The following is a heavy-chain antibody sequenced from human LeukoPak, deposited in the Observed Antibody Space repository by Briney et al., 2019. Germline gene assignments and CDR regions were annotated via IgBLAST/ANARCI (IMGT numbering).Heavy chain of an antibody. CDR2: ISVGSRYI. V-gene: IGHV3-21*06. CDR1: GFAFDSYS. Sequence: GGSLRLSCAASGFAFDSYSMNWVRQAPGKGLEWVSSISVGSRYIFYADSVKGRFTISRDNAKNSLYLHMNSLRAEDTAVYYCARDSRHHRFLYWDWFDPWGQGTLVTVSS. J-gene: IGHJ5*02. CDR3: ARDSRHHRFLYWDWFDP. D-gene: IGHD2/OR15-2a*01.